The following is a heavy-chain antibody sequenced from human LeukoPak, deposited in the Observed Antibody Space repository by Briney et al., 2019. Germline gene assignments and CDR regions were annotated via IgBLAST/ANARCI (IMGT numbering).Heavy chain of an antibody. CDR3: ASGYGDYSPDY. J-gene: IGHJ4*02. D-gene: IGHD4-17*01. CDR2: ISAYNGNT. CDR1: GYTFTSYG. Sequence: GASVKDSCRASGYTFTSYGITWVRQAPGQGLEWMGWISAYNGNTNYAQKFQGRVTMTADTSTSTAYMELSRLTSDDTAVYYCASGYGDYSPDYWGQGTLVTVSS. V-gene: IGHV1-18*01.